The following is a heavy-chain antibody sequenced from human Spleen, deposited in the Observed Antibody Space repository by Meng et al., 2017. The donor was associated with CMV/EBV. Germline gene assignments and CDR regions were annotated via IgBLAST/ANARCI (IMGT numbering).Heavy chain of an antibody. J-gene: IGHJ4*02. CDR1: GFIFSDYY. CDR2: ISKSGDTI. V-gene: IGHV3-11*04. D-gene: IGHD3-3*01. CDR3: ARDSSYDFY. Sequence: GGSLRLSCAASGFIFSDYYMTWIRQAPGKGLECVSSISKSGDTIYYADSVKGRFTISRDNSRNSLYLQMNNLRVEDTAVYYCARDSSYDFYWGQGTLVTVSS.